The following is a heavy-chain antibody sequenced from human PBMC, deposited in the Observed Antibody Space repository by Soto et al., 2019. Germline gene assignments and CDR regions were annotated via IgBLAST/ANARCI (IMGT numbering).Heavy chain of an antibody. CDR3: AKLIPTVTREDGMDV. CDR2: ISYDGSNK. J-gene: IGHJ6*02. V-gene: IGHV3-30*18. CDR1: GFTFSSYG. D-gene: IGHD4-17*01. Sequence: QVQLVESGGGVVQPGRSLRLSCAASGFTFSSYGMHWVRQAPGKGLEWVAVISYDGSNKYYADSVKGRFTISRDNSKNKLYLQMNSLRAEDTAVYYCAKLIPTVTREDGMDVWRQGTTVTVSS.